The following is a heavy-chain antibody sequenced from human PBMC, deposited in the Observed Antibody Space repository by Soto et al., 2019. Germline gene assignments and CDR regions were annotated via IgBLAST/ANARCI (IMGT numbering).Heavy chain of an antibody. V-gene: IGHV4-61*01. CDR3: ARRNPGGNWLDP. J-gene: IGHJ5*02. CDR1: GGSVSSGTYY. Sequence: QVQLQESGPGLVKPSETLSLTCIVSGGSVSSGTYYWTWIRQPPGKGLEWIGYISNSGSTNYNPSLKSRVTISADTSTNQFSLKLNSVTAADTAVYYCARRNPGGNWLDPWGQGTLVTVSS. CDR2: ISNSGST. D-gene: IGHD2-15*01.